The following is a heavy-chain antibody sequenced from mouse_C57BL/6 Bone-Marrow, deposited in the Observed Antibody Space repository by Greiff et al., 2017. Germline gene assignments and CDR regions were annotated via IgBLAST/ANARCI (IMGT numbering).Heavy chain of an antibody. Sequence: EVQLQQSGPELVKPGASVKIPCKASGYTFTDYYMDWVKQSPGKSLEWIGDINPNNGGTIYNQKFKGKATLTVDKSSSTAYMELRSLTSEDTAVYYCARNTGVYYDYDYCDYWGQGTTLTVAA. D-gene: IGHD2-4*01. V-gene: IGHV1-18*01. CDR1: GYTFTDYY. CDR3: ARNTGVYYDYDYCDY. CDR2: INPNNGGT. J-gene: IGHJ2*01.